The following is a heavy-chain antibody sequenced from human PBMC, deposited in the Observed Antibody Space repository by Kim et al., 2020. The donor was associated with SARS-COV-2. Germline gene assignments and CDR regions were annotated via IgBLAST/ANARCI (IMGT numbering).Heavy chain of an antibody. CDR3: ASHNWGYDFRRYYYGMDV. D-gene: IGHD5-12*01. CDR1: GGSISSYY. V-gene: IGHV4-59*08. J-gene: IGHJ6*02. Sequence: SETLSLTCTVSGGSISSYYWSWIRQPPGKGLEWIGYIYYSGSTNYNPSLKSRVTISVDTSKNQFSLKLSSVTAADTAVYYCASHNWGYDFRRYYYGMDVWGQGTTVTVSS. CDR2: IYYSGST.